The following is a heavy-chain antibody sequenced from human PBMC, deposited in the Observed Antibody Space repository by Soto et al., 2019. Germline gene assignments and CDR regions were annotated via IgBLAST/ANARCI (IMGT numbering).Heavy chain of an antibody. D-gene: IGHD5-18*01. CDR2: IWYDGSNK. J-gene: IGHJ4*02. Sequence: GGSLRLSCAASGFTFSSYGMHWVRQAPGKGLEWVAVIWYDGSNKYYADSVKGRFTISRDNSKNTLYLQMNSLRAEETTVYYCARSPPYSYGYKDYWGQGTLVTVSS. CDR1: GFTFSSYG. CDR3: ARSPPYSYGYKDY. V-gene: IGHV3-33*01.